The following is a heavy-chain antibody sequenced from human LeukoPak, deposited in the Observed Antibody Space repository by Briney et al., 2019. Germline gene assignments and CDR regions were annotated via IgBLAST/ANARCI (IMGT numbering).Heavy chain of an antibody. J-gene: IGHJ5*02. Sequence: SETLSLTCTVSGGSISSGGYYWSWIRQPPGKGLEWIGEINHSGSTNYNPSLKSRVTISVDTSKNQFSLKLSSVTAADTAVYYCASAMVRGAERWFDPWGQGTLVTVSS. CDR1: GGSISSGGYY. D-gene: IGHD3-10*01. CDR2: INHSGST. CDR3: ASAMVRGAERWFDP. V-gene: IGHV4-61*08.